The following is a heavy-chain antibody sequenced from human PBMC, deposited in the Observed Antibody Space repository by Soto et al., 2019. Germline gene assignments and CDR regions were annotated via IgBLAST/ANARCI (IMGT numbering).Heavy chain of an antibody. CDR2: ISSSSAYI. J-gene: IGHJ4*02. D-gene: IGHD1-1*01. V-gene: IGHV3-21*01. CDR3: VTDQLSLLNYDY. CDR1: GFTFSSYS. Sequence: EVELVESGGGLVWPGGSLRLSCAASGFTFSSYSMTWVRQAPGKGLEWVSTISSSSAYIYYADSVKGRFSISRDNAKNSLYLQMNSLRAEDTAVYYCVTDQLSLLNYDYWGQGTLVTVSS.